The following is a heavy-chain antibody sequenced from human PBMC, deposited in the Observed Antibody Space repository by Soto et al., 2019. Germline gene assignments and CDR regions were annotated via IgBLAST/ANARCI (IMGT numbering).Heavy chain of an antibody. Sequence: ASVKVSCKASGYTFTTYYIHWVRQAPGQGLEWMGVINHSGGSTTNAQKFQGRVTMTRDTSTSTVYMELSSLRSEDTAVYYSARIYSSSWRGRYRFDYWGQGTLVTVSS. V-gene: IGHV1-46*01. D-gene: IGHD6-13*01. J-gene: IGHJ4*02. CDR1: GYTFTTYY. CDR2: INHSGGST. CDR3: ARIYSSSWRGRYRFDY.